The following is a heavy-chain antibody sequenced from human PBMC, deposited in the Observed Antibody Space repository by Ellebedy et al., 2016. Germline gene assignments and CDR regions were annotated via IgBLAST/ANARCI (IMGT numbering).Heavy chain of an antibody. V-gene: IGHV3-15*01. Sequence: GESLKISXVGSGFTFGNTWMSWVRQAPGKGLEWVATISSTTDGGTKDYATPVKGRFTISRDDSKNTLYLQMNSLKTDDTALYYCTTQNSVYGVVIKSFDSWGQGTQVSVSS. CDR3: TTQNSVYGVVIKSFDS. J-gene: IGHJ4*02. CDR2: ISSTTDGGTK. D-gene: IGHD3-3*01. CDR1: GFTFGNTW.